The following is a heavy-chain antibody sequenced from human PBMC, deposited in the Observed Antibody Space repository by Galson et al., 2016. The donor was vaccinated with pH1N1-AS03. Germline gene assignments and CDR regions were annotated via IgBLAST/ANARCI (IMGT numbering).Heavy chain of an antibody. J-gene: IGHJ3*02. CDR2: IRQDGSEK. CDR3: ASRFCSISACYSASYKVFDI. V-gene: IGHV3-7*01. Sequence: SLRLSCAASGFTFTNAWMNWVRQAPGKGLEWVANIRQDGSEKHYMASVKGRFTISRDNAKNSLDLQMNSLRAEDTAVYYCASRFCSISACYSASYKVFDIWGRGTMVTVSS. D-gene: IGHD2-2*02. CDR1: GFTFTNAW.